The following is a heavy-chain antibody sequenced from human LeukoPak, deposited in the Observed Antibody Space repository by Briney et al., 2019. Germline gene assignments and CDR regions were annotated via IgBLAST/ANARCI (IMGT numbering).Heavy chain of an antibody. CDR1: GGSFSSGSYY. D-gene: IGHD6-13*01. J-gene: IGHJ3*02. Sequence: SQTLSLTCTVSGGSFSSGSYYWSWIRQPAGEGLEWIGRIFTSGSTNYNPSLESRVTISVDTSKNQFSLKLTAVTAADTAVYYCARSYSSSVSANAFDIWGQGTMVTVSS. V-gene: IGHV4-61*02. CDR3: ARSYSSSVSANAFDI. CDR2: IFTSGST.